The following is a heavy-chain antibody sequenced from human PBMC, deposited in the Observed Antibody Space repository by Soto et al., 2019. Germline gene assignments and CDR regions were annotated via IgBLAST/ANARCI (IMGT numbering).Heavy chain of an antibody. CDR1: GGTFSSYA. CDR3: ARDIHYYGSGSPINWFDP. CDR2: IIPIFGTA. D-gene: IGHD3-10*01. Sequence: GASVKVSCKASGGTFSSYAISWVRQAPGQGLEWMGGIIPIFGTANYAQKFQGRVTITADESTSTAYMELSSLRSEDTAVYYCARDIHYYGSGSPINWFDPWGQGTLVTVSS. V-gene: IGHV1-69*13. J-gene: IGHJ5*02.